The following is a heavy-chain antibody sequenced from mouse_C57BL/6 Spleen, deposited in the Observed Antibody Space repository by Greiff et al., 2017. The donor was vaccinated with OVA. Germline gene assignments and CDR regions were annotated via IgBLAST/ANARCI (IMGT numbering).Heavy chain of an antibody. D-gene: IGHD1-1*01. J-gene: IGHJ3*01. CDR1: GYTFTSYW. Sequence: VQLKQPGAELVMPGASVKLSCKASGYTFTSYWMHWVKQRPGQGLEWIGEIDPSDSYTNYNQKFKGKSTLTVDKSSSTAYMQLSSLTSEDSAVYYCASGPCYYGSSWFAYWGQGTLVTVSA. CDR2: IDPSDSYT. V-gene: IGHV1-69*01. CDR3: ASGPCYYGSSWFAY.